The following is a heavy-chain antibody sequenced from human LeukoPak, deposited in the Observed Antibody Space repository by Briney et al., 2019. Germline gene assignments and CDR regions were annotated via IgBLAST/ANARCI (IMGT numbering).Heavy chain of an antibody. CDR3: AGNYGMDV. CDR2: ISYAGDI. Sequence: SETLSLTCTVSGGSVSSGSFYWPWIRQPPGKGLEWIGYISYAGDINYNPSLQSRVTISMDTSKNQFSLKLSSVTAADTAVYYCAGNYGMDVWGLGTTVTVSS. CDR1: GGSVSSGSFY. J-gene: IGHJ6*02. V-gene: IGHV4-61*01.